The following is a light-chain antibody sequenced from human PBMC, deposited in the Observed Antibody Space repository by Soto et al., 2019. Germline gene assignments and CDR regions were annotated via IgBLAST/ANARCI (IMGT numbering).Light chain of an antibody. Sequence: IKMTQSPATQSASVGGRVTITSRASQNINMWLAWYQQKPRNAPQLLLYDASSWQSGVPSRFGGSGAGTDFILTITSLLPDDCAAYYCQHYSLYSPWTFGQGTKVDI. CDR3: QHYSLYSPWT. CDR2: DAS. J-gene: IGKJ1*01. CDR1: QNINMW. V-gene: IGKV1-5*01.